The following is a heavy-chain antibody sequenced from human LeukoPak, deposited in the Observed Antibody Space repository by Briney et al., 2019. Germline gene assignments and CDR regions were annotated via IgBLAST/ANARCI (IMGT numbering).Heavy chain of an antibody. V-gene: IGHV4-39*01. D-gene: IGHD3-3*01. Sequence: SETLSLTCTVSGGSISSSSYYWGWIRQPPGKGLEWIGSIYYSGSTYYNPSLKSRVTISVDTSKNQFSLKLSSVTAADTAVYYCARASDFWSGYYTFFGYWGQGTLVTVSS. CDR1: GGSISSSSYY. CDR2: IYYSGST. J-gene: IGHJ4*02. CDR3: ARASDFWSGYYTFFGY.